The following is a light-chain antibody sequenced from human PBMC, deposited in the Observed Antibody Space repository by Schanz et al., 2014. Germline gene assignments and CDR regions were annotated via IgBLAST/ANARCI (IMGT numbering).Light chain of an antibody. J-gene: IGKJ2*01. V-gene: IGKV3-15*01. CDR1: QSVRSN. Sequence: EIVMTQSPATLSVSPGERATLSCRASQSVRSNLAWYQQKPGQAPRLLIYGASTRATDIPARFSGSGSGTEFTLTISSLQSEDFAVYYCQQYSDWPGYTFGQGTKLEIK. CDR3: QQYSDWPGYT. CDR2: GAS.